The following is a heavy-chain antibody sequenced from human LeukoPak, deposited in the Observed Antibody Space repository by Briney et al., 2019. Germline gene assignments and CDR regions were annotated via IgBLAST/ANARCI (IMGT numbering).Heavy chain of an antibody. CDR3: ARSATTQKQWLLRGSWFDP. Sequence: SVKVSCKASGGTFSSYAISWVRQAPGQGLEWMGRIIPILGIANYAQKFQGRVTITADKSTSTAYMELSSLRSEDTAVYYCARSATTQKQWLLRGSWFDPWGQGTLVTVSS. D-gene: IGHD6-19*01. CDR2: IIPILGIA. CDR1: GGTFSSYA. V-gene: IGHV1-69*04. J-gene: IGHJ5*02.